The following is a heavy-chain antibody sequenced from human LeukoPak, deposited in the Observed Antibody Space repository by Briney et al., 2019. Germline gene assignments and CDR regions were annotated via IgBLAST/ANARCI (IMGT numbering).Heavy chain of an antibody. Sequence: GGSLRLSCAASGFTFSSYGMHWVRQAPGKGLEWVAFIRYDGSNKYYADSVKGRFTISRDNSKNTLYLQMNSLRAEDTAVYYCVPEGYRGYYDSSGYYDVAFDIWGQGTMVTVSS. D-gene: IGHD3-22*01. V-gene: IGHV3-30*02. CDR3: VPEGYRGYYDSSGYYDVAFDI. J-gene: IGHJ3*02. CDR1: GFTFSSYG. CDR2: IRYDGSNK.